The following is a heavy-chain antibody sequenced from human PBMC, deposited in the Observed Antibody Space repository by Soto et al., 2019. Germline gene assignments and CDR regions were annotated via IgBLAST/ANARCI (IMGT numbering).Heavy chain of an antibody. D-gene: IGHD2-21*01. V-gene: IGHV1-18*01. Sequence: ASVKVSCKASGYTFSRYGIMWVRQAPGQGLEWMGWISAYNGNTNSAEKLRGRLTMTTDASTTTAYMELRSLRSDDTAIYYCARDQGFRVVINSNWFDPWGQGALVTVSS. J-gene: IGHJ5*02. CDR2: ISAYNGNT. CDR1: GYTFSRYG. CDR3: ARDQGFRVVINSNWFDP.